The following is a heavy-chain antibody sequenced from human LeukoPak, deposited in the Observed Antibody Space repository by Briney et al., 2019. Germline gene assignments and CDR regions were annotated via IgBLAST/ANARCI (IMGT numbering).Heavy chain of an antibody. J-gene: IGHJ4*02. CDR3: ARARSAAGNFDF. CDR1: GGSLSSGGYY. V-gene: IGHV4-31*03. CDR2: IYYSGST. D-gene: IGHD6-13*01. Sequence: SQTTSLTCTVSGGSLSSGGYYWSWIRQHPGKGLEWIGYIYYSGSTYYNPSLKSRVTISADTSKNQFSLKLSYVTAADTAVYSCARARSAAGNFDFWGQGTLVTVSS.